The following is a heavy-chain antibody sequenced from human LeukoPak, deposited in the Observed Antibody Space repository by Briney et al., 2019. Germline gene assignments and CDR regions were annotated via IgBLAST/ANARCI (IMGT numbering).Heavy chain of an antibody. CDR1: GYTLTELS. D-gene: IGHD5-18*01. CDR2: FDPEDGET. Sequence: ASAKLSCKVSGYTLTELSMHWVRQAPGKGLGWMGGFDPEDGETIYAQKFQGRVTMTEDTSTDTAYMELSSLRSEDTAVYYCATVGTYSYGYFAAFDIWGQGTMVTVSS. J-gene: IGHJ3*02. CDR3: ATVGTYSYGYFAAFDI. V-gene: IGHV1-24*01.